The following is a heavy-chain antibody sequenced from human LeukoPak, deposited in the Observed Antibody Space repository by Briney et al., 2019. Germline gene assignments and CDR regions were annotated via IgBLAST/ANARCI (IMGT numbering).Heavy chain of an antibody. CDR3: ARGAYSGWYY. V-gene: IGHV3-21*01. Sequence: GGSLRLSCAASGFTFSSYSMNWVRQAPGKGLEWASSISSSSSYIYYADSVKGRFTISRDNAKNSLYPQMNSLRAEDTAVYYCARGAYSGWYYWGQGTLVTVSS. D-gene: IGHD6-19*01. CDR2: ISSSSSYI. J-gene: IGHJ4*02. CDR1: GFTFSSYS.